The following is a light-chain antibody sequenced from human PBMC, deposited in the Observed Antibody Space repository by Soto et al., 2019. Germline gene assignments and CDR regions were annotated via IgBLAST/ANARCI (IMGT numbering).Light chain of an antibody. CDR3: QQYDSLPLT. J-gene: IGKJ4*01. CDR2: DAS. CDR1: QDINNY. V-gene: IGKV1-33*01. Sequence: DIQMTQSPSSLSASVGDRVTITCRASQDINNYLNWYQQKAGKVPQLLIYDASNLETGVPSRLSGSGSGTDFSFTISSLQPEDIATYYCQQYDSLPLTFGGGTKVEIK.